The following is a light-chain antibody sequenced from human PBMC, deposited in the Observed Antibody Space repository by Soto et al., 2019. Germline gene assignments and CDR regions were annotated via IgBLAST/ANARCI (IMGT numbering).Light chain of an antibody. J-gene: IGKJ5*01. V-gene: IGKV1-39*01. CDR2: AAS. CDR1: QSIGRF. CDR3: QQSYSTPPT. Sequence: DIQMTQSPSSLSASVGDRVTITCRASQSIGRFLNWHQQKPGKAPKLLIYAASSLQSGVPSRFSGSGSGTDFTLTISSLQPEDFATYYCQQSYSTPPTFGQGTRLEI.